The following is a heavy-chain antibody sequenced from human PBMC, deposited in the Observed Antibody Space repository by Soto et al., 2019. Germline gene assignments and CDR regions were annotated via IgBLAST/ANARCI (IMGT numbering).Heavy chain of an antibody. Sequence: QITLKESGPTLVKPTQTLTLTCTFSGFSLSTSRVGVGWIRQPPGKALEWLGLIYWDDDKRYSPSLKSSLTITKDTSKNQVVLTMTNADPVDTATYYCVQTSGSGNYACFDYWGQGTLVTVSS. D-gene: IGHD4-4*01. CDR3: VQTSGSGNYACFDY. CDR1: GFSLSTSRVG. J-gene: IGHJ4*02. V-gene: IGHV2-5*02. CDR2: IYWDDDK.